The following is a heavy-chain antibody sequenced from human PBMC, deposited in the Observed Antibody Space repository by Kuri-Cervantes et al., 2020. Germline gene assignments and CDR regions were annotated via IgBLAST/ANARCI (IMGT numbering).Heavy chain of an antibody. D-gene: IGHD3-10*02. J-gene: IGHJ6*02. CDR2: INAGNGNT. V-gene: IGHV1-3*01. CDR3: ARRPVRGMDV. Sequence: ASVKVSCKASGYTFTSYAMHWVRQAPGQRLEWMGWINAGNGNTKYSQRFQGRVTITRDTSASTAYMELRSLRSDDTAVYYCARRPVRGMDVWGQGTTVTVSS. CDR1: GYTFTSYA.